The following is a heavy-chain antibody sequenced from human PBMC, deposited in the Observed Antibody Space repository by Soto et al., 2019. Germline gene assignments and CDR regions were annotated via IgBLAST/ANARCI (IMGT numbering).Heavy chain of an antibody. CDR1: GFTFSSYA. CDR3: AKSQGDIVVVVAATGSDAFDI. CDR2: ISGSGGST. Sequence: EVQLLESGGGLVQPGGSLRLSCAASGFTFSSYAMSWVRQAPGKGLEWVSAISGSGGSTYYADSVKGRFTISRDNSKNTLYLQMNRLRAEDTAVYYCAKSQGDIVVVVAATGSDAFDIWGQGTMVTVSS. D-gene: IGHD2-15*01. V-gene: IGHV3-23*01. J-gene: IGHJ3*02.